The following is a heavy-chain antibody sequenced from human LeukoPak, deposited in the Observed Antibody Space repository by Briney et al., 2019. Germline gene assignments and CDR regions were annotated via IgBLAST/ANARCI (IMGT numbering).Heavy chain of an antibody. CDR2: LRSKANSYAT. CDR3: SSTSAEGFAY. CDR1: GFTFSGSA. J-gene: IGHJ4*02. Sequence: GGSLKLSCAASGFTFSGSAMHWVRQASGKGLEWVGRLRSKANSYATAYAASVKGRFTISRDDSKNTAYLQMNSLKTEDTAVYYCSSTSAEGFAYWGQGTLVTVSS. V-gene: IGHV3-73*01. D-gene: IGHD1-26*01.